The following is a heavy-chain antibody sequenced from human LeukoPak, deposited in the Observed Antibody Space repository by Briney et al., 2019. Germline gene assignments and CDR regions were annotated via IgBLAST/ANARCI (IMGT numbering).Heavy chain of an antibody. J-gene: IGHJ4*02. CDR1: GVSVSSGSYY. CDR3: ARALTGYFDY. V-gene: IGHV4-61*01. D-gene: IGHD4/OR15-4a*01. CDR2: IYYSGST. Sequence: SETLSLTCTVSGVSVSSGSYYWSWIRQPPGKGLEWIGYIYYSGSTNYNPSLKGRVTISVDTSKNQFSLKLSSVTAADTAVYYCARALTGYFDYWGQGTLVTVSS.